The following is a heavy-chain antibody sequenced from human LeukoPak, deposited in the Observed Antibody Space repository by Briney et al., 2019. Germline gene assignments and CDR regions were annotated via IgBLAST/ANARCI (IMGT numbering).Heavy chain of an antibody. CDR1: GFTFDDYA. J-gene: IGHJ4*02. Sequence: GGSLRLSCAAYGFTFDDYAMHWVRQAPGKGLEWVSGISWNSGSIGYADSVKGRFTISRDNAKNSLYLQMNSLRAEDTALYYCARVRGTFFSYWGQGTLVTVSS. CDR3: ARVRGTFFSY. D-gene: IGHD3-16*01. CDR2: ISWNSGSI. V-gene: IGHV3-9*01.